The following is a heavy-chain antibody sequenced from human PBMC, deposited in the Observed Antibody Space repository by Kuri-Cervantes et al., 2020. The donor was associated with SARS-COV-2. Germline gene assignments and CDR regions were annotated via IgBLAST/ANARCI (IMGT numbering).Heavy chain of an antibody. D-gene: IGHD3-22*01. CDR2: IYYSGST. CDR1: GGSISSHY. V-gene: IGHV4-59*08. J-gene: IGHJ4*02. Sequence: SETLSLTCTVSGGSISSHYWGWIRQPPGKGLEWIGYIYYSGSTNYNPSLKSRVTISVDTSKNQFSLKLSSVTAADTAVYYCARGLRGGSSGYLDYWGQGTLVTVSS. CDR3: ARGLRGGSSGYLDY.